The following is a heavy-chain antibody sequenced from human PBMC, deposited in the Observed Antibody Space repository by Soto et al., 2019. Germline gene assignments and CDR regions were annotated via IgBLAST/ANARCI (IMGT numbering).Heavy chain of an antibody. D-gene: IGHD3-16*01. Sequence: GGSLRLSCKTSGFTFSSYGLHWLRQAPGKGLEWVTFISYNGNKINYADSVKGRFTVSRDNSKNTLYLQMNSLRPEDTAVYYCGNHRGLFVFGGRGSSVPVSS. V-gene: IGHV3-30*18. CDR3: GNHRGLFVF. J-gene: IGHJ1*01. CDR2: ISYNGNKI. CDR1: GFTFSSYG.